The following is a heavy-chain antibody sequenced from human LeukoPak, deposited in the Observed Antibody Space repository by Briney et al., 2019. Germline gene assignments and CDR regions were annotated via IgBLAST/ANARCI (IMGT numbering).Heavy chain of an antibody. Sequence: SGGTLRLSCAASGFTFSSYAMSWVRQAPGKGLEWVSALSGGGGSSYYEDSVKGRFTISRDNSKNTLYLQMNSLRAEDTAVYYCAKVATGYSSSWYPIDPWGQGTLVTVSS. J-gene: IGHJ5*02. CDR1: GFTFSSYA. CDR2: LSGGGGSS. D-gene: IGHD6-13*01. CDR3: AKVATGYSSSWYPIDP. V-gene: IGHV3-23*01.